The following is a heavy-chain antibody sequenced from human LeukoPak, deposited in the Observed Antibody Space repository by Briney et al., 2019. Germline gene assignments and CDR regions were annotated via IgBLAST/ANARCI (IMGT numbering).Heavy chain of an antibody. Sequence: GASVKVSCKASGYTFTGYYMHWVRQAPGQGLEWMGWINPNSGGTNYAQKFQGRVTMTRDTSISTAYMELSRLRSDDTAVYYCATRGYSNSPHFDYWGQGTLVTVSS. D-gene: IGHD4-11*01. V-gene: IGHV1-2*02. CDR1: GYTFTGYY. J-gene: IGHJ4*02. CDR3: ATRGYSNSPHFDY. CDR2: INPNSGGT.